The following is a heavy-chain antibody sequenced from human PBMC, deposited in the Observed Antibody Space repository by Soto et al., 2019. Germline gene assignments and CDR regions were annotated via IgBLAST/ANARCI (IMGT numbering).Heavy chain of an antibody. V-gene: IGHV1-2*04. CDR3: ARDVRSSSWYAFEP. CDR2: INRNSGGT. J-gene: IGHJ5*02. Sequence: ASVKVSCKASGYTFTGYYMHWVRQAPGQGLEWMGWINRNSGGTNYAQKFQGWVTMTRETSISTAYMELSRLRSDDTAVYYCARDVRSSSWYAFEPWGQGAMVTVSS. D-gene: IGHD6-13*01. CDR1: GYTFTGYY.